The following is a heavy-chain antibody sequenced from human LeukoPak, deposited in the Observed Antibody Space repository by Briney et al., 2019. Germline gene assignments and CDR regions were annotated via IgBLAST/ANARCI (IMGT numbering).Heavy chain of an antibody. CDR2: INPNSGGT. V-gene: IGHV1-2*02. CDR3: ARGREYDFWSGYPGLDY. D-gene: IGHD3-3*01. J-gene: IGHJ4*02. Sequence: ASVKVSCKASGYTFTGYYMHWVRQAPGQGLEWMGWINPNSGGTNYAQKFQGRVTMTRDTSISTAYMELSRLRSDDTAVYYCARGREYDFWSGYPGLDYWGQGTLVTVSS. CDR1: GYTFTGYY.